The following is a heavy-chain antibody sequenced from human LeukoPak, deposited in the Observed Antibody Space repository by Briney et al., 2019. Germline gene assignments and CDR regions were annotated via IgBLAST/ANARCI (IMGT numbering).Heavy chain of an antibody. CDR1: GFTFSSYA. CDR3: AKDRDSSGYYSTPVDY. V-gene: IGHV3-23*01. CDR2: ISGSGGST. Sequence: AGGSLRLSCAASGFTFSSYAMSWVRQAPGKGLEWVSAISGSGGSTYYADSVKGRFTISRDKSRNTLYLQMNSLRAEDTAVYYCAKDRDSSGYYSTPVDYWGQGTLVTVSS. J-gene: IGHJ4*02. D-gene: IGHD3-22*01.